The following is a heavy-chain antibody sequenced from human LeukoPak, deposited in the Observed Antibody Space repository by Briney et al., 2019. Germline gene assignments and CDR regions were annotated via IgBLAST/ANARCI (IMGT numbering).Heavy chain of an antibody. Sequence: SETLSLTCAVYGGSFSNYYWSWIRQSPGKGLEWIGEINHTGSTNYNPSLKSRVTISVDTSKRQFSLKLSSVTAADTAVYYCARVKIDAFDIWGQGTMVTVSS. CDR3: ARVKIDAFDI. V-gene: IGHV4-34*01. J-gene: IGHJ3*02. CDR2: INHTGST. CDR1: GGSFSNYY.